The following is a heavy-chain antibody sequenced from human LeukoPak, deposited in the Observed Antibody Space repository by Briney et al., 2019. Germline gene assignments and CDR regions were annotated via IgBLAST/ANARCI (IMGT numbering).Heavy chain of an antibody. CDR2: IYTSGST. Sequence: SETLSLTCTVSGGCISSYYWSWIRQPAGKGLEWIGRIYTSGSTNYNPSLKSRVTMSVDTSKNQFSLKLSSVTAADTAVYYCARGVYYGSGSYSGYYYYGMDVWGQGTTVTVSS. D-gene: IGHD3-10*01. J-gene: IGHJ6*02. CDR3: ARGVYYGSGSYSGYYYYGMDV. CDR1: GGCISSYY. V-gene: IGHV4-4*07.